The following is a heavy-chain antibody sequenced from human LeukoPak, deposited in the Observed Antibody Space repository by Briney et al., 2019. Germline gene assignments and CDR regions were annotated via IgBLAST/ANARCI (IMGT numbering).Heavy chain of an antibody. D-gene: IGHD3-3*01. V-gene: IGHV1-18*01. CDR2: ISAYNGNT. Sequence: GESLKVSCKASGYTFTSYGISWVRQAPGQGLEWMGWISAYNGNTNYAQKLQGRVTTTTDTSTSTAYMELRSLRSDDTAVYYCARGEEQKHITIFGVVTSYYYGMDVWGQGTTVTVSS. J-gene: IGHJ6*02. CDR3: ARGEEQKHITIFGVVTSYYYGMDV. CDR1: GYTFTSYG.